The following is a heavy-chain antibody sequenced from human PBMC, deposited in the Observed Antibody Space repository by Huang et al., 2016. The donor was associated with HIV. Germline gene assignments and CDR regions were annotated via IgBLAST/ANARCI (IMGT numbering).Heavy chain of an antibody. CDR1: GFTFSSYS. J-gene: IGHJ4*02. CDR3: ARAVPTPNRFGVGGFDY. D-gene: IGHD3-3*01. Sequence: EVQLVESGGGLVKPGGSLRLTCAASGFTFSSYSMNWVRQAPGKGLEWVSSSSSSSSYIYYADSVKGRFTISIDNAKNSLYLQMNSLRAEDTSVYYCARAVPTPNRFGVGGFDYWGQGTLVTVSS. CDR2: SSSSSSYI. V-gene: IGHV3-21*01.